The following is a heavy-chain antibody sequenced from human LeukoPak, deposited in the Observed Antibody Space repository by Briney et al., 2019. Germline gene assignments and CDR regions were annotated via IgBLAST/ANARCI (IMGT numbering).Heavy chain of an antibody. J-gene: IGHJ5*02. CDR1: GFIFSSYE. CDR3: ARLSRADSGNWLDP. Sequence: PRGSLRLSCAASGFIFSSYEMNWVRQAPGKGLEWLSYISESGNTIYSADSVKGRFTISRDNAKNSLYLQMNRLRAEDTAVYYCARLSRADSGNWLDPWGQGTLVSVSS. V-gene: IGHV3-48*03. D-gene: IGHD3-10*01. CDR2: ISESGNTI.